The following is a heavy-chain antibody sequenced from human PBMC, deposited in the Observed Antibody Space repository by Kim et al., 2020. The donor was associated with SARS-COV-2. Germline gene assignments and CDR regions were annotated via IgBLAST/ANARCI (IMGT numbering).Heavy chain of an antibody. J-gene: IGHJ4*02. Sequence: YYADSVKGRFTISRDNSKNTLYLQMNSLRAEDTAVYYCAAAGIAAAVPDYWGQGTLVTVSS. D-gene: IGHD6-13*01. V-gene: IGHV3-30*02. CDR3: AAAGIAAAVPDY.